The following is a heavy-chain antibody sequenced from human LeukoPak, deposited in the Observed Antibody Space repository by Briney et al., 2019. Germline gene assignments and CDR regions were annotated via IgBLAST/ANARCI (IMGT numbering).Heavy chain of an antibody. Sequence: SETLTLTCAVYGGSFSGYYWSWIRQPPGKGLEWIGEINHSGSTNYNPSLKSRVTISVDTSKNQFSLKLSSVTAADTAVYYCARGHYGGSWGFDYWGQGTLVTVSS. CDR2: INHSGST. CDR3: ARGHYGGSWGFDY. J-gene: IGHJ4*02. V-gene: IGHV4-34*01. D-gene: IGHD4-17*01. CDR1: GGSFSGYY.